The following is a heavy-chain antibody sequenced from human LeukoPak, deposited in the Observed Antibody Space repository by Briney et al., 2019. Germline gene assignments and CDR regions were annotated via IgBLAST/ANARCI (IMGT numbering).Heavy chain of an antibody. J-gene: IGHJ5*02. V-gene: IGHV4-30-4*08. CDR3: ARRGPFYDFWSGYKENWFDP. CDR1: GGSISSGDYY. D-gene: IGHD3-3*01. Sequence: SQTLSLTXTVSGGSISSGDYYWSWIRQPPGKGLEWIGEINHSGSTNYNPSLKSRVTISVDTSKNQFSLKLSPVTAADTAVYYCARRGPFYDFWSGYKENWFDPWGQGTLVTVSS. CDR2: INHSGST.